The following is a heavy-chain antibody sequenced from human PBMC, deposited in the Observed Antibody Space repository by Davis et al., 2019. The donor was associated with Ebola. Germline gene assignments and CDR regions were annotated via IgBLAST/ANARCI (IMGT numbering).Heavy chain of an antibody. Sequence: ASVKVSCKASGYTFTSYAMNWVRQAPGQGLEWMGWINTNTGNPTYAQGFTGRFVFSLDTSVSTAYLQISSLKASDTAMYYCARQQQWLGQDYWYFDLWGRGTLVTVSS. J-gene: IGHJ2*01. CDR3: ARQQQWLGQDYWYFDL. D-gene: IGHD6-19*01. V-gene: IGHV7-4-1*02. CDR1: GYTFTSYA. CDR2: INTNTGNP.